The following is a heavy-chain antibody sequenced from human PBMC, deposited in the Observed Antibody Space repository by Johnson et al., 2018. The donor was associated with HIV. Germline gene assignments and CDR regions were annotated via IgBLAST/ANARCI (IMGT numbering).Heavy chain of an antibody. V-gene: IGHV3-7*01. CDR2: INQDGGEK. CDR3: AKDLGMVGAVHRTFDI. J-gene: IGHJ3*02. D-gene: IGHD1-26*01. Sequence: EVQLVESGGGLIQPGGSLRLSCAASGCTFSNYWMTWVRQAPGKGLEWVANINQDGGEKIYVDSVKGRFTISRDNAENSLYLQMNSLRVDDTAVYYCAKDLGMVGAVHRTFDIWGQGTMVTVSS. CDR1: GCTFSNYW.